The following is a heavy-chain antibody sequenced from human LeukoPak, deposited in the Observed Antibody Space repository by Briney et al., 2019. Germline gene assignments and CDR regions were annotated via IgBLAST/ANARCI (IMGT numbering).Heavy chain of an antibody. CDR2: IWYDGSNK. Sequence: PGRSLRLSCAASGFTFSSYGVHWVRQAPGKGLEWVAVIWYDGSNKYYADSVKGRFTISRDNSKNTLYLQMNSLRAEDTAVYYCARARRDIVVVPAGMDVWGKGTTVTVSS. D-gene: IGHD2-2*01. J-gene: IGHJ6*04. CDR3: ARARRDIVVVPAGMDV. V-gene: IGHV3-33*01. CDR1: GFTFSSYG.